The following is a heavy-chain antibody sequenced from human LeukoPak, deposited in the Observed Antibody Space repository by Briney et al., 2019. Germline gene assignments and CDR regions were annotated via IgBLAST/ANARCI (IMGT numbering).Heavy chain of an antibody. CDR3: ARAGSGSGWYFDY. V-gene: IGHV1-18*01. Sequence: GASVKVSCKASGYDFTSVGITWVRRAPGQGLEWMGWISPYNGNTRYAQKFQGRVAMTTDTSTTTAYIELRGLRFNDTAVYYCARAGSGSGWYFDYWGQGTLVTVSS. CDR1: GYDFTSVG. CDR2: ISPYNGNT. D-gene: IGHD6-19*01. J-gene: IGHJ4*02.